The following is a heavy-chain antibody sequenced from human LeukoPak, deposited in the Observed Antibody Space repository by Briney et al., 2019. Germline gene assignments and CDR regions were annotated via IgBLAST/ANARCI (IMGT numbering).Heavy chain of an antibody. CDR2: IIPIFGTA. D-gene: IGHD3-22*01. CDR1: GGTFSSYA. CDR3: ASLALTTTHYYDPRGDY. Sequence: ASVKVSCKASGGTFSSYAISWVRQAPGQGLEWMGGIIPIFGTANYAQKFQGRVTITADKSTSTAYMELSSLRSEDTAVYYCASLALTTTHYYDPRGDYWGQGTLVTVSS. J-gene: IGHJ4*02. V-gene: IGHV1-69*06.